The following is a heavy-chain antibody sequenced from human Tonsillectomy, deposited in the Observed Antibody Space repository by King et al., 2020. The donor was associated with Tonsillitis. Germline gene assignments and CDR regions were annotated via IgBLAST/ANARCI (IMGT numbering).Heavy chain of an antibody. CDR2: IDWDDDK. CDR3: ARTDSSKGWFDP. Sequence: TLKESGPALVKPTQTLTLTCTFSGFSLSTSGMCVSWIRQPPGKALEWLARIDWDDDKYYSTSLKTRLTISKDTSKNQLVLTMTTMDPVDTATYYCARTDSSKGWFDPWGQGTLVTVSS. D-gene: IGHD6-13*01. V-gene: IGHV2-70*11. J-gene: IGHJ5*02. CDR1: GFSLSTSGMC.